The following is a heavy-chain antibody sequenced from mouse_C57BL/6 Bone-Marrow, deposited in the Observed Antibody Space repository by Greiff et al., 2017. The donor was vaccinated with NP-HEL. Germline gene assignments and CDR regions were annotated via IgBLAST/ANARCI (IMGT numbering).Heavy chain of an antibody. CDR2: IDPENGDT. Sequence: EVKLQESGAELVRPGASVKLSCTASGFNIKDDYMHWVKQRPEQGLEWIGWIDPENGDTEYASKFQGKATITADTSSNTAYLQLSSLTSEDTAVYYCTTAFITTVVPDYWGQGTTLTVSS. CDR1: GFNIKDDY. V-gene: IGHV14-4*01. J-gene: IGHJ2*01. CDR3: TTAFITTVVPDY. D-gene: IGHD1-1*01.